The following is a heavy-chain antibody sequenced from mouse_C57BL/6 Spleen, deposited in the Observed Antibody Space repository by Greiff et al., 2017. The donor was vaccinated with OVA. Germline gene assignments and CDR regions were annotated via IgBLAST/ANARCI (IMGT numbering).Heavy chain of an antibody. J-gene: IGHJ3*01. CDR2: IYPGSGSI. V-gene: IGHV1-55*01. CDR3: ARSGDLYYGSSPAWFAY. CDR1: GYTFTSSW. D-gene: IGHD1-1*01. Sequence: QVQLQQPGAELVKPGASVKMSCKASGYTFTSSWITWVKQRPGPGLEWIGDIYPGSGSINYNEKFKSKATLTLDTASSTAYRQLSSLTAEDAAVYYCARSGDLYYGSSPAWFAYWGQGTLVTVSA.